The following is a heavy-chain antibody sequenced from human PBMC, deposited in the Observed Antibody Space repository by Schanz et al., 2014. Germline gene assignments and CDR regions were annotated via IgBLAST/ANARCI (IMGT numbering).Heavy chain of an antibody. CDR1: GDTFSKYN. Sequence: QVQLVQSGPEVKKPGSSVKVSCQAFGDTFSKYNIMWVRQVPGQGLEWLGRIMPLRGIGNNAWKFQDRLTITADKSMNISYMELSSLGTEDTAVYYCTRLLRTDPNGFDVWGQGTTVTVS. J-gene: IGHJ6*02. V-gene: IGHV1-69*02. D-gene: IGHD2-21*02. CDR3: TRLLRTDPNGFDV. CDR2: IMPLRGIG.